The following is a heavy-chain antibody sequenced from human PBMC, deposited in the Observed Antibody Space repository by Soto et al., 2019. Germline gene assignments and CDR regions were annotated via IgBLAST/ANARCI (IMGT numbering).Heavy chain of an antibody. D-gene: IGHD2-21*02. J-gene: IGHJ4*02. CDR2: IYSSGSA. CDR3: ARGDPIDY. Sequence: GGSLRPSCAASGFTVSSNSMSWVRQAPGKGLEWVSVIYSSGSAYYADSVKGRFTISRDTSKNTLYLQMNSLRADDTAVYFCARGDPIDYWGQGTLVTVSS. CDR1: GFTVSSNS. V-gene: IGHV3-53*01.